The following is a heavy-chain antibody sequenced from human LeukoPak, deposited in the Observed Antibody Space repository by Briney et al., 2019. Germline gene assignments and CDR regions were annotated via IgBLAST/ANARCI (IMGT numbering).Heavy chain of an antibody. CDR2: TYYRSKWYN. J-gene: IGHJ3*02. CDR3: AMRGRGDAFDI. V-gene: IGHV6-1*01. Sequence: SETLSLTCTVSGGSISSYYWNWIRQSPSRGLEWLGRTYYRSKWYNDYAVSVKSRITINPDTSKNQFSLQLNSVTPEDTAVYYCAMRGRGDAFDIWGQGTMVTVSS. D-gene: IGHD3-16*01. CDR1: GGSISSYY.